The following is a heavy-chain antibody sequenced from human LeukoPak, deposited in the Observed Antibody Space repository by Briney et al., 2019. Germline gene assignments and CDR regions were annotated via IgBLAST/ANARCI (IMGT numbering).Heavy chain of an antibody. Sequence: ASVKVSCKASGYTFTSYGISWVRQAPGQRLEWMGWISAYSGNTNYAQKLQGRVTMTTDTSTSTAYMELRSLRSDDTAVYYCARGGSYDYVWGSYRWYYFDYWGQGTLVTVSS. J-gene: IGHJ4*02. CDR3: ARGGSYDYVWGSYRWYYFDY. D-gene: IGHD3-16*02. CDR2: ISAYSGNT. V-gene: IGHV1-18*01. CDR1: GYTFTSYG.